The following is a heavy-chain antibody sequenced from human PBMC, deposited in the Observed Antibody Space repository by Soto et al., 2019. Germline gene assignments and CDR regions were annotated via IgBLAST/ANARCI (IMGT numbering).Heavy chain of an antibody. D-gene: IGHD3-22*01. CDR1: GGSISSGGYY. V-gene: IGHV4-31*03. CDR3: ARGGYYYENSGQNAYDY. J-gene: IGHJ4*01. CDR2: IYYGGST. Sequence: SETLSLTCTVSGGSISSGGYYWSWIRQHPGKGLEWIGYIYYGGSTYYNPALKSRATISGDTSKNQFSLKLSSVTAADTAVYYCARGGYYYENSGQNAYDYWGQGILVTVSS.